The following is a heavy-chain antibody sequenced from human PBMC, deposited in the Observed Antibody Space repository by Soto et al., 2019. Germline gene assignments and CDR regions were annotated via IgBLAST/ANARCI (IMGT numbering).Heavy chain of an antibody. V-gene: IGHV4-4*08. CDR3: ANLPTWGATTFAP. Sequence: SETLSLTCPVSGASISSYYWSLLRPPPGKGLEWIAYIYNTGTTKYNPSLKSRVTISEDTSKNQFSLKLTSVTAADTAVYYCANLPTWGATTFAPWGQGTRVNVSA. D-gene: IGHD1-26*01. CDR2: IYNTGTT. CDR1: GASISSYY. J-gene: IGHJ5*02.